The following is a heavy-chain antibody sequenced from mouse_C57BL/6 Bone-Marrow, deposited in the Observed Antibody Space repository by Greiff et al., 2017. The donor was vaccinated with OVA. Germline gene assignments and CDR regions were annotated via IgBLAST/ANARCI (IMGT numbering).Heavy chain of an antibody. V-gene: IGHV1-61*01. D-gene: IGHD4-1*01. Sequence: QVQLQQPGAELVRPGYSVMLSCKVSGYTFTSYWMDWVKQRPGQGLEWIGNIFPSDSETHYNQKFKNKATLTVDKSSSSSYIQRSSLTSEDSAVYYCARAGKVDYGGQGTTLTDSS. CDR2: IFPSDSET. CDR3: ARAGKVDY. J-gene: IGHJ2*01. CDR1: GYTFTSYW.